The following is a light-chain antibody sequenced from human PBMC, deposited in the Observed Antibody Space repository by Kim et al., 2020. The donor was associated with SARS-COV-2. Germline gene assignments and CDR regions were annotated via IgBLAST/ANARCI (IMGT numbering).Light chain of an antibody. J-gene: IGKJ4*01. CDR2: DAS. Sequence: DIQMTQSPSSLSASVGDRVTITCQASQDISNYLNWYQQKPGKAPKLLIYDASNLETGVPSRFSGSGSGTDFTFTISSLQPEDIATYYCHQYDNRPPLTFGGGTKVDIK. CDR3: HQYDNRPPLT. CDR1: QDISNY. V-gene: IGKV1-33*01.